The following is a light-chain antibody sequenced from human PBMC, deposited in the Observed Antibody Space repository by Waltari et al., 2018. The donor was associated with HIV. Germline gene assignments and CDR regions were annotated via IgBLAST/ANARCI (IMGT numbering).Light chain of an antibody. Sequence: QSVLTQPPPVSGAPGQRVTIPCTGSTPNIGADYDVHWYQQIPGTAPKLLISGNKNRPSGVPDRFSASKSGTSASLTITGLQAEDEADYFCQSYDITLSASVVFGGGTKLTVL. CDR3: QSYDITLSASVV. CDR1: TPNIGADYD. J-gene: IGLJ2*01. V-gene: IGLV1-40*01. CDR2: GNK.